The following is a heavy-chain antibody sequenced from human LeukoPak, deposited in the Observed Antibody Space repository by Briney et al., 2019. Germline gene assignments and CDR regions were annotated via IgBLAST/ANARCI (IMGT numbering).Heavy chain of an antibody. CDR1: GYDFTSYY. CDR2: ISPSSGST. Sequence: ASVKVSCKASGYDFTSYYMHWLRQAPEQGLEWMAIISPSSGSTSFAQKFQGRLSMTRDTSTSTVYMELRSLRSEDTAVYYCARGSSTAVVILDPYYFDSWGQGTLVTVSS. D-gene: IGHD3-22*01. CDR3: ARGSSTAVVILDPYYFDS. J-gene: IGHJ4*02. V-gene: IGHV1-46*01.